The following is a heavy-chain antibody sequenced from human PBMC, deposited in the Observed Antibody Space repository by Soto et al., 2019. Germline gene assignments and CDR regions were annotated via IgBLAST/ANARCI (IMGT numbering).Heavy chain of an antibody. CDR2: IRSKANSYAT. V-gene: IGHV3-73*01. CDR3: TSTLCSGGSCYSWTHDY. CDR1: GFTFSGSA. J-gene: IGHJ4*02. Sequence: GGSLRVSWAASGFTFSGSAMHWVRQASGKGLEWVGRIRSKANSYATAYAASVKGRFTISRDDSKNTAYLQMNSLKTEDTAVYYCTSTLCSGGSCYSWTHDYWGQGTLVTVSS. D-gene: IGHD2-15*01.